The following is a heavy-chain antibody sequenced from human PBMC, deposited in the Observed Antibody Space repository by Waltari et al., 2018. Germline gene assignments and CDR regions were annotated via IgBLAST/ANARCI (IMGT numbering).Heavy chain of an antibody. CDR3: ARGTLGYCSGGGCPIDY. J-gene: IGHJ4*02. D-gene: IGHD2-15*01. CDR1: GYTFTSSY. Sequence: QVQLVQSGAEVKKPGASVKVSCKASGYTFTSSYMHWVRQAPGQGLEWMGIINPSGGSTSYAQKFKGRVTMTRDTSTSTVYMELSSLRSEDTAVYYCARGTLGYCSGGGCPIDYWGQGTLVTVSS. V-gene: IGHV1-46*01. CDR2: INPSGGST.